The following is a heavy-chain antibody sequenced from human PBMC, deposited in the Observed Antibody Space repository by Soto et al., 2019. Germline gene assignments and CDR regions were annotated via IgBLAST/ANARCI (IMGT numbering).Heavy chain of an antibody. CDR2: ISAYNGNT. CDR3: ARDLTNTYYYDSSGYLDWFDP. V-gene: IGHV1-18*01. J-gene: IGHJ5*02. Sequence: ASVKVSCKASGYTFTRSGISWVRQAPGQGLEWMGWISAYNGNTNYAQKLQGRVTMTTDTSTSTAYMELRSLRSDDTAVYYCARDLTNTYYYDSSGYLDWFDPWGQGTLVTVSS. D-gene: IGHD3-22*01. CDR1: GYTFTRSG.